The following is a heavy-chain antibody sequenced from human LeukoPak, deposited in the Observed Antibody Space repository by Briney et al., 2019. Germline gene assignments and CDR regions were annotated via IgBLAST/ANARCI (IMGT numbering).Heavy chain of an antibody. CDR3: QFSGWYRKAYFDY. D-gene: IGHD6-19*01. V-gene: IGHV3-15*01. CDR1: GFTFSNAW. CDR2: IKSKTDGGTT. Sequence: GGSLRLSCAASGFTFSNAWMSWVRQAPGKGLEWVGRIKSKTDGGTTDYAAPVKGRFTISRDDSKNTLYLQMNSLKTEDTAVYYCQFSGWYRKAYFDYWGQGTLVTVSS. J-gene: IGHJ4*02.